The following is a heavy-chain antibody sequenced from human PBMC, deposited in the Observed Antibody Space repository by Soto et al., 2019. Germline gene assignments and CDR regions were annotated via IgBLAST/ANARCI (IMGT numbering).Heavy chain of an antibody. V-gene: IGHV2-5*02. D-gene: IGHD3-16*01. Sequence: QITLEESGPTLLKPTQTLTLTSTVSGFSLTTSGMGVGWIRQPPGKALEWLALIYWDDDKRYRPTLNTRLTITKDAPRDQVFLTLTNVDPMDTDPYYCVHAPPGRTIMTCWASIDYWGHGTLVTVSS. CDR1: GFSLTTSGMG. CDR2: IYWDDDK. J-gene: IGHJ4*01. CDR3: VHAPPGRTIMTCWASIDY.